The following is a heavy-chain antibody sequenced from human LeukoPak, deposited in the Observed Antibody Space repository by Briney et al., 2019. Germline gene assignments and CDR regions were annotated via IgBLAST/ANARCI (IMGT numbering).Heavy chain of an antibody. D-gene: IGHD7-27*01. V-gene: IGHV4-31*03. CDR1: GGSISSGGYY. CDR3: ASWDGNWGESEN. CDR2: IYYSGST. Sequence: PSETLSLTCTVSGGSISSGGYYWSWIRQHPGKGLEWIGYIYYSGSTYYNPSLKSRVTISVDTSKNQFSLKLSSVTAADTAVYYCASWDGNWGESENWGQGTLVTVSS. J-gene: IGHJ4*02.